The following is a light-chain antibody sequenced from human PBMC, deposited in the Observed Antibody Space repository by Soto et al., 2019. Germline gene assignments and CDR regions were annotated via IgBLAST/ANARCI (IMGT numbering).Light chain of an antibody. J-gene: IGKJ5*01. CDR1: QSISSNY. CDR2: DAS. Sequence: EIVLTQSPGTLSLSPWERATLSCRASQSISSNYLAWYQHKPGQAPRLLIYDASSKATGTPDRFSGSGSGTDFTLTISGLEPEDFAVYYCQQYGSSPLISFGQGTRLEI. V-gene: IGKV3-20*01. CDR3: QQYGSSPLIS.